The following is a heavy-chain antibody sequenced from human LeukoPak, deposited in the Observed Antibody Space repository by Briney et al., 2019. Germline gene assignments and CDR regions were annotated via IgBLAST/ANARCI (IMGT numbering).Heavy chain of an antibody. D-gene: IGHD3-22*01. CDR3: ARDRTMIVGFAFDI. V-gene: IGHV1-69*05. J-gene: IGHJ3*02. CDR1: GGTFSSYA. Sequence: SVKVSCKASGGTFSSYAISWVRQAPGQGLEWMGRIIPIFGTANCAQKFQGRVTITTDESTSTAYMELSSLRSEDTAVYYCARDRTMIVGFAFDIWGQGTMVTVSS. CDR2: IIPIFGTA.